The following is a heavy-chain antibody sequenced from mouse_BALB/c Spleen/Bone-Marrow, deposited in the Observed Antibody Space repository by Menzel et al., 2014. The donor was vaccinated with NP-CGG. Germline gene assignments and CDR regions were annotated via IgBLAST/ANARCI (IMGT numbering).Heavy chain of an antibody. J-gene: IGHJ3*01. Sequence: EVQGVESGGGLVKSGGSLKLSCAASGFSFNSYGMSWVRQTPEKRLEWVATISGGGSYTFYPDSVKGRFTISRGNAKNNLYLQLSSLRSEDTALYYCARHAYYDQTEVSFVYWGQGTLVTVSA. D-gene: IGHD2-4*01. V-gene: IGHV5-9-2*01. CDR3: ARHAYYDQTEVSFVY. CDR1: GFSFNSYG. CDR2: ISGGGSYT.